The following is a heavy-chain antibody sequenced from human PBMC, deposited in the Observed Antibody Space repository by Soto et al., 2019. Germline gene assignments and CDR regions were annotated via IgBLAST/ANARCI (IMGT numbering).Heavy chain of an antibody. Sequence: EVQLVESGGGLVQPGGSLRLSCAASGFTFSSYWMSWVRQAPGKGLEWVANIKQGGTEKYYINSVKGRFTISRDNAKNSLYLQMNSLRAEDMAVYYCATDSPFDFWGQGTLVTVSS. CDR1: GFTFSSYW. CDR2: IKQGGTEK. CDR3: ATDSPFDF. D-gene: IGHD5-18*01. V-gene: IGHV3-7*03. J-gene: IGHJ4*02.